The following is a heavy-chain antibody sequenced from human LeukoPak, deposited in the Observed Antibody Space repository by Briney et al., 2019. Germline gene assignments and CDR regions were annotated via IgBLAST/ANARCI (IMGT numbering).Heavy chain of an antibody. CDR2: IYYNGNT. Sequence: SETLSLTCTVSGGSISSSTYYWGWIRQPPGKGLEWIGNIYYNGNTYYNPSLKSRVTISADTSKNQFSLKLSSVTAADTAVYYCASSVEDPLYSGSYSAFDIWGQGTMVTVSS. V-gene: IGHV4-39*07. CDR3: ASSVEDPLYSGSYSAFDI. D-gene: IGHD1-26*01. CDR1: GGSISSSTYY. J-gene: IGHJ3*02.